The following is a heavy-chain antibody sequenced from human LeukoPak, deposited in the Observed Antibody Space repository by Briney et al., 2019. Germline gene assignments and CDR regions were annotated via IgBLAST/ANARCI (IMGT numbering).Heavy chain of an antibody. V-gene: IGHV3-30*18. J-gene: IGHJ4*02. D-gene: IGHD5-12*01. CDR2: ISYDGSNK. Sequence: GGSLRLSCAASGFTFSSYAMSWVRQAPGKGLEWVAVISYDGSNKYYADSVKGRFTISRDNSKNTLYLQMNSLRAEDTAVYYCAKDRHPREATIVPWGYWGQGTLVIVSS. CDR1: GFTFSSYA. CDR3: AKDRHPREATIVPWGY.